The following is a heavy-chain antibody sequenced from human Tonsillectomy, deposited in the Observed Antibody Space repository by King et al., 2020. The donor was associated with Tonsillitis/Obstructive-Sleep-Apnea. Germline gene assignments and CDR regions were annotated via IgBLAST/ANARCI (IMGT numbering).Heavy chain of an antibody. CDR3: AHRQSVNRGDYEDY. CDR1: GFSLITSGMG. CDR2: LYLDGDN. Sequence: ITLKESGPTLVKPTQTLTLTCTFSGFSLITSGMGVGWIRQPPVKDPEWLALLYLDGDNRYHPSLKSRLTITKNTSKNEVVLTMTNMDPEDTATYYCAHRQSVNRGDYEDYWGQGTLVTVSS. J-gene: IGHJ4*02. V-gene: IGHV2-5*02. D-gene: IGHD4-17*01.